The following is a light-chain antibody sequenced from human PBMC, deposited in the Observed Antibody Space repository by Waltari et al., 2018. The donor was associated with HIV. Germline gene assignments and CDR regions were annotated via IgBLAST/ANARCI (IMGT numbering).Light chain of an antibody. CDR2: QDN. J-gene: IGLJ2*01. V-gene: IGLV3-1*01. CDR3: QAWDSSRPV. CDR1: KLGDKY. Sequence: SFELTQPSSVSVSPGHTASITCSGHKLGDKYACWFQQRPGQSPLLVIYQDNKRPSGIPERFSGSNSGDTVTLTISGTQAVDEADYYCQAWDSSRPVFGGGTKLTVL.